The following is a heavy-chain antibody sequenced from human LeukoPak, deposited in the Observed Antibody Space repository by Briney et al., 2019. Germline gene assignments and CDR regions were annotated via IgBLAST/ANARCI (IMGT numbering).Heavy chain of an antibody. CDR1: GHIFSNYD. Sequence: ASVKVSCKASGHIFSNYDISWVRQATGQGFEWMGWMNPNSGNTGYALEFQGRVTFTTDTSITTAYMEMSRVRSDDTAVYYCARAVRHQLLPDYWGQGTLVTVSS. V-gene: IGHV1-8*01. CDR3: ARAVRHQLLPDY. J-gene: IGHJ4*02. D-gene: IGHD2-2*01. CDR2: MNPNSGNT.